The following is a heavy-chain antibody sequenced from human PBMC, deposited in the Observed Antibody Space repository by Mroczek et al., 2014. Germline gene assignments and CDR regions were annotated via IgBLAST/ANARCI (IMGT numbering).Heavy chain of an antibody. J-gene: IGHJ5*02. CDR3: ARVRMVYAIGRFPSWFDP. CDR1: GGSFSGYY. D-gene: IGHD2-8*01. CDR2: INHSGST. V-gene: IGHV4-34*01. Sequence: QVQLQESGAGLLKPSETLSLTCAVYGGSFSGYYWSWIRQPPGKGLEWIGEINHSGSTNYNPSLKSRVTISVDTSKNQFSLKLSSVTAADTAVYYCARVRMVYAIGRFPSWFDPWGQGTLVTVSS.